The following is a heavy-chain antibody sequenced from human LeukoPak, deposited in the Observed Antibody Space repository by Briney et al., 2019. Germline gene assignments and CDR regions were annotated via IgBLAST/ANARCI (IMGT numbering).Heavy chain of an antibody. CDR3: ARGSFDYYYGMDV. CDR1: GFTVSSIY. D-gene: IGHD3-9*01. V-gene: IGHV3-30-3*01. Sequence: GGSLRLSSAVSGFTVSSIYMSWVRQAPGKGLEWVAVISYDGSNKYYADSVKGRFTISRDNSKNTLYLQMNSLRAEDTAVYYCARGSFDYYYGMDVWGQGTTVTVSS. CDR2: ISYDGSNK. J-gene: IGHJ6*02.